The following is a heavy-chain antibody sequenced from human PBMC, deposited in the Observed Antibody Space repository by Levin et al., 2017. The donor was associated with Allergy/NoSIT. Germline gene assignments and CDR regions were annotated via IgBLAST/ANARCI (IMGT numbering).Heavy chain of an antibody. J-gene: IGHJ4*02. CDR3: ARDLATHSGYDLNY. CDR2: ISPDGSNT. CDR1: GFTFSSYW. Sequence: PGGSLRLSCAASGFTFSSYWMHWVRQAPGKGLVWVSRISPDGSNTNYADSVKDRFTISRDNAKNTLYLQTNSLRAEDTAVYYCARDLATHSGYDLNYWGQGTLVTVSS. D-gene: IGHD5-12*01. V-gene: IGHV3-74*01.